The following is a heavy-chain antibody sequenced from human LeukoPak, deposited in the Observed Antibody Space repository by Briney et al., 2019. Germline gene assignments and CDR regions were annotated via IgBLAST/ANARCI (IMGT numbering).Heavy chain of an antibody. J-gene: IGHJ6*02. CDR2: ISYDGSNK. D-gene: IGHD5-18*01. CDR3: AKGDYSYGFSYYYGMDV. CDR1: GFTFSSYG. V-gene: IGHV3-30*18. Sequence: GRSLRLSCAASGFTFSSYGMHWVRQAPGKGLEWVAVISYDGSNKYHADSVKGRFTISRDNSKNTLYLQMNSLRAEDTAVYYCAKGDYSYGFSYYYGMDVWGQGTTVTVSS.